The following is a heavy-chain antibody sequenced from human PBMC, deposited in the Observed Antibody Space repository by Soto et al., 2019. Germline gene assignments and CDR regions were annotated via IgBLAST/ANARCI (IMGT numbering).Heavy chain of an antibody. CDR2: FDPENDKT. CDR1: GYTLTELS. CDR3: AISGRDGYWIGGSSFD. J-gene: IGHJ6*01. Sequence: GSSVKVSCKVSGYTLTELSMHWVRQAPGKGLEWMGGFDPENDKTIYAQKFQGRVTMTEDTSTDTAYMELSSLRSDDTAVYYCAISGRDGYWIGGSSFDWG. V-gene: IGHV1-24*01. D-gene: IGHD2-15*01.